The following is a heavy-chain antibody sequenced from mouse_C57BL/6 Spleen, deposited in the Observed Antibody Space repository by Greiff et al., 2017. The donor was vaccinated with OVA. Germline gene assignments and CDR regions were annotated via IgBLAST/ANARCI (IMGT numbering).Heavy chain of an antibody. D-gene: IGHD2-2*01. V-gene: IGHV1-59*01. CDR1: GYTFTSYW. CDR2: IDPSDSYT. J-gene: IGHJ3*01. Sequence: QVQLQQPGAELVRPGTSVKLSCKASGYTFTSYWMHWVKQRPGQGLEWIGVIDPSDSYTNYNHKFKGKATLTVDTSSSTAYMQLSSLTSEDSAVYYCARGGYDGAWFAYWGQGTLVTVSA. CDR3: ARGGYDGAWFAY.